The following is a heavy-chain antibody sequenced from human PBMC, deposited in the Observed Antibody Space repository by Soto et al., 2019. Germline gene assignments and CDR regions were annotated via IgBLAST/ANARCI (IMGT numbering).Heavy chain of an antibody. D-gene: IGHD6-13*01. CDR3: ARGREDSSSWLYNWFDP. CDR2: ISYDGSNK. V-gene: IGHV3-30-3*01. Sequence: PGGSLRLSCAASGFTFSSYAMHWVRQAPGKGLEWVAVISYDGSNKYYADSVKGRFTISRDNSKNTLYLQMNSLRAEDTAVYYCARGREDSSSWLYNWFDPWGQGTLVTVSS. J-gene: IGHJ5*02. CDR1: GFTFSSYA.